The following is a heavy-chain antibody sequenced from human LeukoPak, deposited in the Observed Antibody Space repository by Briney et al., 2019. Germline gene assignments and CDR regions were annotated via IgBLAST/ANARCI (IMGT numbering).Heavy chain of an antibody. CDR1: GGTFSSYA. Sequence: SVKVSCKASGGTFSSYAISWVRQAPGQGLEWMGGIIPIFGTANYAQKFQGRVTTTADESTSTAYMELSSLRSEDTAVYYCARGWAYGYGSGSYPDYWGQGTLVTVSS. V-gene: IGHV1-69*13. J-gene: IGHJ4*02. D-gene: IGHD3-10*01. CDR2: IIPIFGTA. CDR3: ARGWAYGYGSGSYPDY.